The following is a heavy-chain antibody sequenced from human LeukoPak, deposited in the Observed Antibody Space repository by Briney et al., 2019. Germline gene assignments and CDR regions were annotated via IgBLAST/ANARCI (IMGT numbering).Heavy chain of an antibody. Sequence: GGSLRLSCAASGFTYRDYTMNWVRQAPGKGLEWVSRIKNDGSYTNYADSVKGRFTISRDNARNTLNLHMISLRAEDTAVYFCVRDGDAYNFDFWGQGVLVTVSS. J-gene: IGHJ4*02. CDR2: IKNDGSYT. CDR1: GFTYRDYT. D-gene: IGHD5-24*01. CDR3: VRDGDAYNFDF. V-gene: IGHV3-74*01.